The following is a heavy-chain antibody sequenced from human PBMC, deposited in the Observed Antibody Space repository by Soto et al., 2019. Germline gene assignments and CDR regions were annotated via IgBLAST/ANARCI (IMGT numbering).Heavy chain of an antibody. J-gene: IGHJ4*02. Sequence: ETLSLTCTVSGGSISSSSYYWGWIRQPPGKGLEWIGGIYYSGSTYYNPSLKSRVTTSVDKSKNQFSLELNSVTAADTAVYYCARDRYGSGNYFDYWGQGALVTVSS. V-gene: IGHV4-39*07. CDR1: GGSISSSSYY. CDR2: IYYSGST. D-gene: IGHD3-10*01. CDR3: ARDRYGSGNYFDY.